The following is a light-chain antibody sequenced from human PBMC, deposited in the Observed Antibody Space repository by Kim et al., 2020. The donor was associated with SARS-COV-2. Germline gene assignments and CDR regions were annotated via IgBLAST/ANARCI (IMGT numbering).Light chain of an antibody. J-gene: IGKJ5*01. Sequence: EVVMTQSPVTLSVSPGERATLSCRASQSVSSNLAWYQQKPGQAPRLLIHGASNRAAGVPVRFRGSGSGTGFTLIISSLQSEDFAVYYCQQYNNWLPITFGQGTRLEIK. CDR2: GAS. V-gene: IGKV3-15*01. CDR1: QSVSSN. CDR3: QQYNNWLPIT.